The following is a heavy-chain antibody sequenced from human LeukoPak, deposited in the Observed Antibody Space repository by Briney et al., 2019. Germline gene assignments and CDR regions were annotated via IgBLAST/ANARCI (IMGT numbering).Heavy chain of an antibody. Sequence: ASVKVSCKASGYTFTGYYMHLVRQAPGQGLEWMGRINPNSGGTNYAQKIQGRVTMTRDTSISTAYMELSRLRSDDTAEYYCARDRHIVVVVAAYYMDVWGKGTTVTVSS. J-gene: IGHJ6*03. CDR2: INPNSGGT. D-gene: IGHD2-15*01. CDR3: ARDRHIVVVVAAYYMDV. CDR1: GYTFTGYY. V-gene: IGHV1-2*06.